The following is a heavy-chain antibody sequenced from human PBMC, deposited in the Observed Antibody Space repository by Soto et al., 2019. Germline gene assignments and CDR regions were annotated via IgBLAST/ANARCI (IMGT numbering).Heavy chain of an antibody. CDR2: ISGSGGST. D-gene: IGHD2-15*01. CDR1: GFTFSSYA. CDR3: AKDRGGYCSGGSCYHTYYLDY. J-gene: IGHJ4*02. V-gene: IGHV3-23*01. Sequence: PGGSLRLSCAASGFTFSSYAMSWVRQAPGKGLEWVSAISGSGGSTYYADSVKGRFTISRDNSKNTLYLQMNSLRAEDTAVYYCAKDRGGYCSGGSCYHTYYLDYWGQGTLVTVSS.